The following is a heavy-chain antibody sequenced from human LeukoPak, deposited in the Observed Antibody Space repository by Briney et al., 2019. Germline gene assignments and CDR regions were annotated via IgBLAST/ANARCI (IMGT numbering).Heavy chain of an antibody. Sequence: ASVKVSCKASGYTFTGYYMHWVRQAPGQGLEWMGWINPKSGGTNYAQKFQGRVTMTRDTSISTAYMELSRLRSDDTAVYYCAREGDGDFLDYWGQGTLVTVSS. CDR1: GYTFTGYY. CDR2: INPKSGGT. J-gene: IGHJ4*02. CDR3: AREGDGDFLDY. V-gene: IGHV1-2*02. D-gene: IGHD3-16*01.